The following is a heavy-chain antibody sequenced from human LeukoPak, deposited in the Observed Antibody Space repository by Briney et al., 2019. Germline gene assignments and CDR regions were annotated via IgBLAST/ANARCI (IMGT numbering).Heavy chain of an antibody. J-gene: IGHJ4*02. CDR1: GNTFSYYY. CDR3: ASVKLGLEWFFDC. Sequence: ASVKVSWKASGNTFSYYYIQWVRQAPGQGLEWMGWINPKSGGTNYAQKFQGRVTMTRDTSISTAYMELRRLRSDDTAVYHCASVKLGLEWFFDCWGQGTLVTVSS. D-gene: IGHD3-3*01. CDR2: INPKSGGT. V-gene: IGHV1-2*02.